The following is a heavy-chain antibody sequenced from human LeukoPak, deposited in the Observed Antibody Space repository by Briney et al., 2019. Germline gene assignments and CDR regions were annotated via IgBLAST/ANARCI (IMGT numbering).Heavy chain of an antibody. D-gene: IGHD6-13*01. J-gene: IGHJ4*02. CDR1: GYTFTGYY. Sequence: ASVKVSCKASGYTFTGYYMHWVRQAPGQELEGMGWLSPNSGDTKFAQKFQGRVTMTRDTSISTAYMELSRLRSDDTAVYYCARATDVSSWYLAYWGQGTLLTVSS. CDR3: ARATDVSSWYLAY. V-gene: IGHV1-2*02. CDR2: LSPNSGDT.